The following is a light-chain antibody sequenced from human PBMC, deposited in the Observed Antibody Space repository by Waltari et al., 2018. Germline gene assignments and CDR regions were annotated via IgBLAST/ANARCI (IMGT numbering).Light chain of an antibody. V-gene: IGLV3-21*02. CDR2: FDS. J-gene: IGLJ2*01. CDR3: QVWDNTSDQGI. Sequence: SYVLTQPPSVSVAPGQTATIPCGGNNIATKSVHWYQQKPGQAPVLVGWFDSDRPSGIPERFSGSNSGNTATLTISRVEPGDEADYFCQVWDNTSDQGIFGGGTKLTVL. CDR1: NIATKS.